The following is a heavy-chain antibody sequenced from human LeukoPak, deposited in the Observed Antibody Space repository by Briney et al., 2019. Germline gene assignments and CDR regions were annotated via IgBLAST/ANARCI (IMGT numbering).Heavy chain of an antibody. D-gene: IGHD4-17*01. J-gene: IGHJ4*02. CDR1: GSTFSSYA. Sequence: PGGSLRLSCAASGSTFSSYAMSWVRQAPGKGLEWVSAISADASSTYYADSVQGRFTISRYSSKNTLYLQMNSLRAEDTAVYYCARGAYGDYDYWGQGTLVTVSS. CDR2: ISADASST. CDR3: ARGAYGDYDY. V-gene: IGHV3-23*01.